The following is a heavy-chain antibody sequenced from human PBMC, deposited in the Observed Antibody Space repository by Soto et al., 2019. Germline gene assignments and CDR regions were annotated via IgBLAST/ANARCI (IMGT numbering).Heavy chain of an antibody. Sequence: PGGSLRLSCAASGFNFNIYAMSWVRQAPGRGLECVSGISGNGGVAYYADSVKGRFTISRDNSKNTLNLQMNGLRAEDTAVYFCARDDARYDVLTAFYFDQWGQGTQVTVSS. CDR1: GFNFNIYA. D-gene: IGHD3-9*01. CDR2: ISGNGGVA. CDR3: ARDDARYDVLTAFYFDQ. V-gene: IGHV3-23*01. J-gene: IGHJ4*02.